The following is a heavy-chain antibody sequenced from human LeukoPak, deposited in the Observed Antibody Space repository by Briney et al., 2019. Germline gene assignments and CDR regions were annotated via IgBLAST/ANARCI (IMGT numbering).Heavy chain of an antibody. CDR1: GGSISSYY. J-gene: IGHJ6*02. CDR3: ARLGDSSSWLYYYYYGMDV. V-gene: IGHV4-59*08. D-gene: IGHD6-13*01. CDR2: IYYSGST. Sequence: SETLSLTCTVSGGSISSYYWSWIRQPPGKGLEWIGYIYYSGSTNYNPSLKSRVTISVDTSKNQFSLKLSSVTAADTAVYYCARLGDSSSWLYYYYYGMDVWGQGTRSPSP.